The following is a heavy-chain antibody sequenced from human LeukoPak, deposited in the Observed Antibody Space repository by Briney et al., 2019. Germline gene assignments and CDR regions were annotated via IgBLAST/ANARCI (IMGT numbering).Heavy chain of an antibody. CDR2: IYYSGST. D-gene: IGHD3-3*01. V-gene: IGHV4-30-4*08. CDR3: ARDSDFWSGYYYFDY. J-gene: IGHJ4*02. CDR1: GGSISRADYY. Sequence: SETLSLTCTVSGGSISRADYYWSWIRQPPGKGLEWIGYIYYSGSTYYNPSLKSRATISVGTSKNQFSLKLSSVTAADTAVYYCARDSDFWSGYYYFDYWAREPWSPSPQ.